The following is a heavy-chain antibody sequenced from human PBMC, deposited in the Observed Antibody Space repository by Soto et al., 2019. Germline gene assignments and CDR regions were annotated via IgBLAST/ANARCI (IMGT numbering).Heavy chain of an antibody. Sequence: APLSLTCAVSGYSISSGYYWGWIRQPPGKGLEWIGSIYHSGSTYYNPPLKSRVTISVDTSKNQFSLKLSSVTAADTAVYYCAREDSNRNNWFDPWGQGTLVTVSS. V-gene: IGHV4-38-2*02. CDR2: IYHSGST. CDR1: GYSISSGYY. D-gene: IGHD3-22*01. J-gene: IGHJ5*02. CDR3: AREDSNRNNWFDP.